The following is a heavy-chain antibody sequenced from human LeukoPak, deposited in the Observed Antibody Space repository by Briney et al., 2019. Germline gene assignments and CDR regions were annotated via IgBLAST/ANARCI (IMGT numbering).Heavy chain of an antibody. J-gene: IGHJ4*02. D-gene: IGHD5-18*01. V-gene: IGHV4-4*02. CDR3: ARTGNTAMVPLDY. CDR1: GGSISGSNW. CDR2: IYHGGST. Sequence: PSETLSLTCAVSGGSISGSNWWTWVRQSPGKGLEWIGEIYHGGSTNYNPSLKSRVTISVDKSKNQFSLNVNSVTAADTAVYYCARTGNTAMVPLDYWGQGTLVTVSS.